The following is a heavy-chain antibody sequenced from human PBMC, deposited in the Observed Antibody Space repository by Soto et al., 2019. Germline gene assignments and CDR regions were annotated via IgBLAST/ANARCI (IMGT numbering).Heavy chain of an antibody. CDR3: ARRGTLSGRDAFDV. CDR1: GYYSSSYW. CDR2: VYVSDSET. Sequence: PVDSLKISCSGSGYYSSSYWIAWVRQMSGKGLEWVGSVYVSDSETKYSPSFQGQVTISAEKYTNTGYLYWSSLKASDNAMYYCARRGTLSGRDAFDVWGEGTMVTVSS. V-gene: IGHV5-51*01. J-gene: IGHJ3*01. D-gene: IGHD5-12*01.